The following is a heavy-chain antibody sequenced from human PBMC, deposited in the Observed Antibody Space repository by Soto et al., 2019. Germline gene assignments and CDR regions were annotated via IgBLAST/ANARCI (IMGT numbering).Heavy chain of an antibody. Sequence: ASVKVSCKASGYILSSYNMHWVRQAPGQGLEWMGIINPSGGRTSYAQKFQDRVTMTRDTSTNTVYMELSSLRSDDTAVYYCARGPPSYYDSSGNYKYFDYWGRG. CDR2: INPSGGRT. V-gene: IGHV1-46*01. D-gene: IGHD3-22*01. J-gene: IGHJ4*02. CDR3: ARGPPSYYDSSGNYKYFDY. CDR1: GYILSSYN.